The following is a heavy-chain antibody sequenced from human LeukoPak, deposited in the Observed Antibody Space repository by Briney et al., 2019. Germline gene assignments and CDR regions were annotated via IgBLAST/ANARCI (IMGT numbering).Heavy chain of an antibody. CDR3: TKDISYDFRSGYRCMDV. J-gene: IGHJ6*03. Sequence: GGSLRLSCAASGFTFDDYAMHWVRQVPGKGLEWVSGINWNSGNTGYADSAKGRFTISRDNAKNSLYLQMHSLRVEDTALYYCTKDISYDFRSGYRCMDVWGKGTTVTVSS. D-gene: IGHD3-3*01. CDR1: GFTFDDYA. CDR2: INWNSGNT. V-gene: IGHV3-9*01.